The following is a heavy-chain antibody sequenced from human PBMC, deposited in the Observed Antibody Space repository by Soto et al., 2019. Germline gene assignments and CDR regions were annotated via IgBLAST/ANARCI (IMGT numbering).Heavy chain of an antibody. CDR2: ISACNGNT. CDR3: ARLMTTVTTYDY. D-gene: IGHD4-17*01. Sequence: ASVKVSCKASGYTFTSYGISWVRQAPGQGLEWMGWISACNGNTNYAQKLQGRVTMTTDTFTSAAYIELRSLRSDDTAVYYCARLMTTVTTYDYWGQGTLVTVSS. J-gene: IGHJ4*02. V-gene: IGHV1-18*04. CDR1: GYTFTSYG.